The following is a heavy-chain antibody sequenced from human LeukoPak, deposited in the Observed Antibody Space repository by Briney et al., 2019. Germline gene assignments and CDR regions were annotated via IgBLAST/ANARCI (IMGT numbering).Heavy chain of an antibody. J-gene: IGHJ4*02. CDR1: GGSISSGDYY. CDR2: IYYSGST. Sequence: SETLSLTCTVSGGSISSGDYYWSWIRQPPGKGLEWIGYIYYSGSTYYNPSLKSRVTISVDTSKNQFSLKLSSVTAADTAVYYCASHFWNGSLFDYWGQGTLVTVSS. D-gene: IGHD3-3*02. CDR3: ASHFWNGSLFDY. V-gene: IGHV4-30-4*08.